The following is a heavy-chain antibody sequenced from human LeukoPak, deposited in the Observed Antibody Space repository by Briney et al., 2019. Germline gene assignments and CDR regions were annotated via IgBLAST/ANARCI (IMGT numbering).Heavy chain of an antibody. D-gene: IGHD5-18*01. CDR3: ARSAMVTGTDAFDI. CDR2: IYYSGST. J-gene: IGHJ3*02. CDR1: GGSISSYY. V-gene: IGHV4-59*01. Sequence: SETLSLTCTVSGGSISSYYWSWIRQAPGKGLEWIGYIYYSGSTNYNPSLKSRVTISVDTPKNQFSLKLSSVTAADTAVYYCARSAMVTGTDAFDIWGQGTMVTVSS.